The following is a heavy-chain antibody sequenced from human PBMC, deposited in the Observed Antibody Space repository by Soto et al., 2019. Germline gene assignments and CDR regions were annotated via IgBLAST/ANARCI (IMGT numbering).Heavy chain of an antibody. CDR2: ISSGGTYT. V-gene: IGHV3-23*01. CDR1: GFTFSNYA. J-gene: IGHJ4*02. Sequence: PGGSLRLSCAASGFTFSNYAMTWVRQAPGKGLEWVSAISSGGTYTDYADSVKGRFTLSRDNSKNMVYLQMHSLRAEDTAVYYCARSFMVPVDYFDYWGQGTLVTVSS. CDR3: ARSFMVPVDYFDY. D-gene: IGHD3-10*01.